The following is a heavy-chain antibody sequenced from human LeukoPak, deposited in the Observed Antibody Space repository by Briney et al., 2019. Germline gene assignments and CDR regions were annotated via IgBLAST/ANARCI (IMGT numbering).Heavy chain of an antibody. CDR1: GGSISSYY. Sequence: SETLSLTCTVSGGSISSYYWSWIRQPPGKGLEWIGYIYYSGSTNYNPSLKSRVTISVDTSKNQFSLKLGSVTAADTAVYYCVAYYYDSSGYYYTVYWGQGTLVTVSS. CDR3: VAYYYDSSGYYYTVY. CDR2: IYYSGST. J-gene: IGHJ4*02. V-gene: IGHV4-59*08. D-gene: IGHD3-22*01.